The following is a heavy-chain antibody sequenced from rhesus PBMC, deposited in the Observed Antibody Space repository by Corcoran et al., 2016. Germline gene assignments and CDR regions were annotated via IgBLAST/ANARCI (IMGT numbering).Heavy chain of an antibody. CDR2: ISYSRST. V-gene: IGHV4-122*02. D-gene: IGHD5-24*01. Sequence: QLQLQESGPGLVKPSETLSLTCAVSGYSISSGYGWSWIRQPPGKGLEWIGYISYSRSTSYTPSLKSRVTISRDTSKNQFSLKLSSLTAADTAVYYCARGYSGYSLYFDYWGQGVLVTVSS. J-gene: IGHJ4*01. CDR1: GYSISSGYG. CDR3: ARGYSGYSLYFDY.